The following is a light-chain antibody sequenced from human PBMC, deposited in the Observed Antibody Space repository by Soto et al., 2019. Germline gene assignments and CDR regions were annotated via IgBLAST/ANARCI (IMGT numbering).Light chain of an antibody. CDR1: QSVGTW. J-gene: IGKJ1*01. V-gene: IGKV1-5*01. CDR3: QYYHRNMWS. CDR2: GAS. Sequence: DLQMTQSPSTLSASVGGRVTISCRASQSVGTWVAWYQQKPGKAPKLLIFGASNLESGVPSRFSGSGSGTEFTLTIATLQPDDFATYFCQYYHRNMWSFGPGTKVDI.